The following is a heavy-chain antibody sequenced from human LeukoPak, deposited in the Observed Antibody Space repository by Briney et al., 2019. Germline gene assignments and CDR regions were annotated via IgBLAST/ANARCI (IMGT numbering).Heavy chain of an antibody. J-gene: IGHJ4*02. CDR2: VSYDGGSE. D-gene: IGHD3-22*01. Sequence: PGKSLRLSCAASRFTFTTFSDYVMHWARQAPGKGLEWVAAVSYDGGSEYYADSVKGRFAVSRDNSKNTLYLQMRSLRPEDTAVYYCASNFYDVGGYYYRTPVQYWGRGTPVTVSS. CDR1: RFTFTTFSDYV. CDR3: ASNFYDVGGYYYRTPVQY. V-gene: IGHV3-30*09.